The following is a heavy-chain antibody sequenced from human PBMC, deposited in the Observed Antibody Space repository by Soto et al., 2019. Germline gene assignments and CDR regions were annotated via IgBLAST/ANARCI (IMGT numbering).Heavy chain of an antibody. CDR2: ISSSSDYI. Sequence: GGSLRLSCAASGFTFTSYTMNWVRQAPGKGLEWVSSISSSSDYIYYAGSMKGRVTISRDNAKNSLFLDMNSLTGEDTAVYYCARARVYATGPLDFWGQGTLVTVSS. J-gene: IGHJ4*02. V-gene: IGHV3-21*06. D-gene: IGHD6-13*01. CDR1: GFTFTSYT. CDR3: ARARVYATGPLDF.